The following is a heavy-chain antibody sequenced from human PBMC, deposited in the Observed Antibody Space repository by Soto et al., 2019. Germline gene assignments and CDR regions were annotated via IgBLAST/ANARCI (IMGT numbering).Heavy chain of an antibody. CDR2: IYHSGTS. D-gene: IGHD2-21*01. CDR1: GFGVSNNY. J-gene: IGHJ4*02. Sequence: GGSLRLSCAASGFGVSNNYMSWVRQAPGKGLEWIAYIYHSGTSFYNPSLKSRVTISVDGSKNTVYLQMNSLRAEDTAVYYCARDRDVWQLDYWGQGILVTVSS. V-gene: IGHV3-66*01. CDR3: ARDRDVWQLDY.